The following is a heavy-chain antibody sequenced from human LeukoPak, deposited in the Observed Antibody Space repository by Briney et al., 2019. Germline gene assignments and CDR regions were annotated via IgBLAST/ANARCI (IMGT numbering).Heavy chain of an antibody. CDR3: VKEVSFGEMGGDN. J-gene: IGHJ4*02. D-gene: IGHD3-16*01. Sequence: GGSLRLSCAASGFIFSNYGMHWVRQTPGKGLEWVTFIKSDGSEKDYADSVKGRFTISRDNSKSTLFLQMNSLRAEDMALYHCVKEVSFGEMGGDNWGQGTLVTASS. CDR2: IKSDGSEK. CDR1: GFIFSNYG. V-gene: IGHV3-30*02.